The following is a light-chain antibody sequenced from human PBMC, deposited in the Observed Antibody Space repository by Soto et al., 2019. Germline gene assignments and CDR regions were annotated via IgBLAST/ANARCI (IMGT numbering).Light chain of an antibody. Sequence: QMTQSPSTRFGSLGDRVLITCRASQTISSWLAWYQQKPGKAPKLLIYKASTLKSGVPSRFSGGGSGTDFTLTISSLQPEDFATYYCQQVNVYPSTFGGGSKV. CDR3: QQVNVYPST. CDR2: KAS. CDR1: QTISSW. V-gene: IGKV1-5*03. J-gene: IGKJ4*01.